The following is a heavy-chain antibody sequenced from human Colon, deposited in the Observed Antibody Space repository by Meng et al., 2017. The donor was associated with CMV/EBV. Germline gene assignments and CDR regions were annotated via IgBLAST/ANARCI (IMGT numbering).Heavy chain of an antibody. CDR1: GFTFSDYY. V-gene: IGHV3-11*04. D-gene: IGHD3-16*01. CDR3: ARVRAGGYFYYYGMDV. J-gene: IGHJ6*02. Sequence: GESLKISCAAAGFTFSDYYMSWIRQAPGKGLEWISFISGSDNTIYYADSVKGRFTVSRDNAKNSLFLQMKSLRAEDTAVYYCARVRAGGYFYYYGMDVWGQGTTVTVSS. CDR2: ISGSDNTI.